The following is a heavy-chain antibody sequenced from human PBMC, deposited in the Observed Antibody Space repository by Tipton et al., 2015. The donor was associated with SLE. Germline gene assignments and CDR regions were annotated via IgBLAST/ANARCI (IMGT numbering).Heavy chain of an antibody. Sequence: LRLSCTVSGGSMNSDVYYWSWIRQHPGKGLEWIGYIYYSGSTYYNPSLKSRVTISVDMSKNQFSLKLSSVTAADTAVYYCARIHNYGDSYYYGLDVWGQGTTVTVSS. D-gene: IGHD4-17*01. CDR1: GGSMNSDVYY. CDR3: ARIHNYGDSYYYGLDV. CDR2: IYYSGST. J-gene: IGHJ6*02. V-gene: IGHV4-31*02.